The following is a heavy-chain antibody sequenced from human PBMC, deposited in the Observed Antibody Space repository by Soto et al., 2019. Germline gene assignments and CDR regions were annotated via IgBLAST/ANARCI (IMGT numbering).Heavy chain of an antibody. CDR3: PRLGASGTYSIVNWFDP. Sequence: NSSCEVSGSSVTSYWIGCVRQMPGEGLEWMGIIYPGDSDTRYSPSFQGQVTISADKSISTAYLQWSSLKASDTAMYYCPRLGASGTYSIVNWFDPCGQRTLVTVSS. V-gene: IGHV5-51*01. D-gene: IGHD3-10*01. CDR1: GSSVTSYW. J-gene: IGHJ5*02. CDR2: IYPGDSDT.